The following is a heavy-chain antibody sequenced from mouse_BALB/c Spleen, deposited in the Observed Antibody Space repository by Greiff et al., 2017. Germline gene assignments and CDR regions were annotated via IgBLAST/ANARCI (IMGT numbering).Heavy chain of an antibody. CDR1: GFSLTSYG. V-gene: IGHV2-2*02. CDR3: ARRGDRVWMDY. J-gene: IGHJ4*01. D-gene: IGHD2-10*02. CDR2: IWSGGSK. Sequence: VQLQQSGPGLVQPSQSLSITCTVSGFSLTSYGVHWVRQSPGKGLEWLGVIWSGGSKDYNAAFISRLSISKDNSKSQVFFKMNSLQANDTAIYYCARRGDRVWMDYWGQGTSVTVSS.